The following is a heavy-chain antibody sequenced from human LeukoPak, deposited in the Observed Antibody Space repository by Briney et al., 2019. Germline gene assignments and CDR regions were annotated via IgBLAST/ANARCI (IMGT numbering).Heavy chain of an antibody. CDR3: ASTSSGSRP. V-gene: IGHV3-15*01. Sequence: PGGSLRLSCAASGFTFSNAWMSWVRQAPGKGLEWVGRIKREPDGGTTDYAAPVKGRFTISRDDSKNTLYLQMNSLKTEDTAVYYCASTSSGSRPWGQGTLVTVSS. CDR2: IKREPDGGTT. J-gene: IGHJ5*01. D-gene: IGHD2-15*01. CDR1: GFTFSNAW.